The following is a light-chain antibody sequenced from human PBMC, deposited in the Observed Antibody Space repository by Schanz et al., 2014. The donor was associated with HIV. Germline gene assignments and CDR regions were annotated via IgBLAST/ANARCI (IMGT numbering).Light chain of an antibody. Sequence: EIVLTQSPGTLSLSPGERGTLSCRASQSVKSNFIGWYQQKPGQAPRLLIFGASNRATGIPDRFSGGVSGIDFTLTISRVEPEDYAVYYCQQYGSSPWTFGQGTRVDVK. CDR3: QQYGSSPWT. V-gene: IGKV3-20*01. CDR2: GAS. J-gene: IGKJ1*01. CDR1: QSVKSNF.